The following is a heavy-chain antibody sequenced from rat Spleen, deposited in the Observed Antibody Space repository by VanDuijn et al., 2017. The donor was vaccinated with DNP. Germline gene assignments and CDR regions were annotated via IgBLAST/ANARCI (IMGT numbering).Heavy chain of an antibody. V-gene: IGHV3-1*01. J-gene: IGHJ2*01. Sequence: EVQLQESGPGLVKPSQSLSLTCSVTGYSITSNYWAWIRKFPGNKMEWIGYISYSGSTGYNPSLKSRISITRDTSKNQFFLQLSSVTTEDTATYYCARWNIGTSTLDYWGQGVMVTVSS. CDR1: GYSITSNY. CDR3: ARWNIGTSTLDY. D-gene: IGHD1-5*01. CDR2: ISYSGST.